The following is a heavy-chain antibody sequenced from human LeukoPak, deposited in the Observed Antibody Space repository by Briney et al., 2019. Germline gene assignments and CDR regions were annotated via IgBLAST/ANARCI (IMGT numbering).Heavy chain of an antibody. CDR3: ARSYGGNSHFDY. V-gene: IGHV3-66*02. CDR1: GFTVSSNY. J-gene: IGHJ4*02. Sequence: GGSLRLSCAASGFTVSSNYMSWVRQAPGKGLEWVAVIYSGGSTYYADSVKGRFTISRDESKNTLYLQMNSLRGEDTAVYYCARSYGGNSHFDYRGQGTLVTVSS. CDR2: IYSGGST. D-gene: IGHD4-23*01.